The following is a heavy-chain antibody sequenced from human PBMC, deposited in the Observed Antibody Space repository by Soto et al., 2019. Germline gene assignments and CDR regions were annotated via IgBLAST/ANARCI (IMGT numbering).Heavy chain of an antibody. CDR1: GYTLTELS. CDR3: ATYSPTVAGTGWFDP. D-gene: IGHD6-19*01. J-gene: IGHJ5*02. V-gene: IGHV1-24*01. Sequence: GASVKVSCTVSGYTLTELSMHWVRQAPGKGLEWMGGFDPEDGETIYAQKFQGRVTMTEDTSTDTAYMELSSLRSEDTAVYYCATYSPTVAGTGWFDPWGQGTLVTVSS. CDR2: FDPEDGET.